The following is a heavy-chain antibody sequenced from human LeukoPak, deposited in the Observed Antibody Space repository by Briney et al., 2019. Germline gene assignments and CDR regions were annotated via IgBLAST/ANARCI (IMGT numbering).Heavy chain of an antibody. CDR2: INHSGTT. CDR1: GESFTKFH. D-gene: IGHD3-10*01. V-gene: IGHV4-34*01. J-gene: IGHJ4*02. Sequence: SETLSLTCALSGESFTKFHSSWIRQTPGKGLEWLGDINHSGTTDYNPPLTSRLSMSVDTSKKQISLKLYSVTVADTAIYYCAVDLVRGHIWGQGTMVTVSS. CDR3: AVDLVRGHI.